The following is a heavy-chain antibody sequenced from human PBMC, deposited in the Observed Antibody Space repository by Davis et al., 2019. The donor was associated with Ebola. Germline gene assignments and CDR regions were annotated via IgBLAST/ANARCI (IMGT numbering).Heavy chain of an antibody. Sequence: GESLKISCAASGFTFSSYAMHWVRQAPGKGLEWVAVISYDGSNKYYADSVKGRFTISRDNSKNTLYLQMNSLRSDDTAVYYCARVQMDVWGQGTTVTVSS. CDR1: GFTFSSYA. J-gene: IGHJ6*02. V-gene: IGHV3-30-3*01. CDR2: ISYDGSNK. CDR3: ARVQMDV.